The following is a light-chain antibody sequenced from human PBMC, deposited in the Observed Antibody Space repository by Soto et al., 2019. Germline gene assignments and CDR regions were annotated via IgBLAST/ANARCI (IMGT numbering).Light chain of an antibody. CDR1: QDISNY. CDR2: DAS. V-gene: IGKV1-33*01. Sequence: DIQMTQFPSSLSASVGDRVTIPCQASQDISNYLNWYQQKPGKAPKLLIYDASNLETGVPSRFSGSGSGTDFTFTISSLQPEDIATYYCQQYDNLPLTFGGGTKVDIK. J-gene: IGKJ4*01. CDR3: QQYDNLPLT.